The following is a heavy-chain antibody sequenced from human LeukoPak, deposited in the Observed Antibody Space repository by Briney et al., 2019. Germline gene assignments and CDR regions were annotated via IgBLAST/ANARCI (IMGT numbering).Heavy chain of an antibody. CDR3: ARDSGTSGEVKFDP. J-gene: IGHJ5*02. D-gene: IGHD3-10*01. CDR1: GGSVNSYY. Sequence: SETLSLTCTLSGGSVNSYYLSWIRQPAGKTLEWIGRIYDGGSTNYNPSLKSRVTMSVDTSKNQISLKLKSVTAADTAVYYCARDSGTSGEVKFDPWGQGALVTVSS. CDR2: IYDGGST. V-gene: IGHV4-4*07.